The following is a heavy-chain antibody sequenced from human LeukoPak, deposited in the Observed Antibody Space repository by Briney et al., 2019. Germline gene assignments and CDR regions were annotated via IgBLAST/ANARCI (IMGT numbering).Heavy chain of an antibody. CDR3: ASSASGPDAFDI. Sequence: PGGSLRLSCAASGFTVSSNYMSWVRQAPGKGLEWVSVIYSGGSTYYADSVKGRFTIPRHNSKNTLYLQMNSLRAEDTAVYYCASSASGPDAFDIWGQGTMVTVSS. D-gene: IGHD1-1*01. J-gene: IGHJ3*02. CDR1: GFTVSSNY. CDR2: IYSGGST. V-gene: IGHV3-53*04.